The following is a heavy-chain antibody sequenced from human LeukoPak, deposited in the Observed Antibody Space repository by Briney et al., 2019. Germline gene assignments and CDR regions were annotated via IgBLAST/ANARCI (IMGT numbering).Heavy chain of an antibody. CDR3: GRHGGTLDYFDY. CDR2: ISYGGAT. Sequence: PSETLSLTCTVSGGSISSYYWSWIRQPPGKGLEWIGYISYGGATSYNPSLKRRVTISVDSPKNRFSLRLSSLTAADTALYYCGRHGGTLDYFDYWGPGSLVTVSS. CDR1: GGSISSYY. D-gene: IGHD1-26*01. V-gene: IGHV4-59*08. J-gene: IGHJ4*02.